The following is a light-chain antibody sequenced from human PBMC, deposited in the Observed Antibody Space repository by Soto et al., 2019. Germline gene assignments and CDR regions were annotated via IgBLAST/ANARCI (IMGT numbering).Light chain of an antibody. CDR2: EVS. CDR1: SSDVGGYNY. CDR3: SSYTSSSTHNYV. Sequence: QSVLTQPASVSGSPGQSITISCFGTSSDVGGYNYVSWYQQHPGKAPKLMIYEVSKRPSGVSNRFSGSKSDNTASLTISGLQAEDEADYYCSSYTSSSTHNYVFGTGTQLTVL. V-gene: IGLV2-14*01. J-gene: IGLJ1*01.